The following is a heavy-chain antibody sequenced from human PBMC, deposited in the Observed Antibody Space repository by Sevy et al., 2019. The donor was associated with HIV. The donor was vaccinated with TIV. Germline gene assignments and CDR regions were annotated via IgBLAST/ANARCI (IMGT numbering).Heavy chain of an antibody. V-gene: IGHV3-74*01. CDR1: GITLTPYW. Sequence: GGSLRLSCAASGITLTPYWMHWVRQVPGKGLVWVSRINSDGSSTSYAESVKGRFTISRDNGKNTVYLQMKSLRVEDTAVDFCSRGLYYYGMWGHQEPGDYWGQGVLVTVSS. CDR3: SRGLYYYGMWGHQEPGDY. J-gene: IGHJ4*02. CDR2: INSDGSST. D-gene: IGHD3-10*01.